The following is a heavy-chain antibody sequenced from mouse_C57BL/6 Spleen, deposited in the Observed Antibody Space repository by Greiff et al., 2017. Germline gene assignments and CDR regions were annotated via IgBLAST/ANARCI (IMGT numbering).Heavy chain of an antibody. CDR1: GYSFTGYF. CDR3: ARVDYDGYYYAMDY. CDR2: INPYNGDT. J-gene: IGHJ4*01. D-gene: IGHD2-4*01. Sequence: EVQLQQSGPELVKPGDSVKISCKASGYSFTGYFMNWVMQSHGKSLEWIGRINPYNGDTFYNQKFKGKATLTVAKSSSTAHMELRSLTSEDSAVYYCARVDYDGYYYAMDYWGQGTSVTVSS. V-gene: IGHV1-20*01.